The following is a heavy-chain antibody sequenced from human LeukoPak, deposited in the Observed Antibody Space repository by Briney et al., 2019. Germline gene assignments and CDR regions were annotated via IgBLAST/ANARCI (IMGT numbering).Heavy chain of an antibody. CDR2: ISGSGGST. Sequence: PGGSLRLSCAASGFTFSSYNMNWVRQAPGKGLEWVSAISGSGGSTYYADSVKGRFTISRDNSKNTLYLQMNSLRAEDTAVYYCAKRKTIAVAGTYYYYGMDVWGQGTTVTVSS. CDR3: AKRKTIAVAGTYYYYGMDV. V-gene: IGHV3-23*01. D-gene: IGHD6-19*01. CDR1: GFTFSSYN. J-gene: IGHJ6*02.